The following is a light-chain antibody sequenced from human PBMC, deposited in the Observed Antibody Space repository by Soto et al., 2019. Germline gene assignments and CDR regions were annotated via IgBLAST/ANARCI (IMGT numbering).Light chain of an antibody. CDR1: QGVRSDY. CDR2: GVS. V-gene: IGKV3D-20*02. CDR3: QQRYSWLRA. J-gene: IGKJ1*01. Sequence: EIVLTQSPGTLSLSPGERATLSCRASQGVRSDYFAWYQQKPGQAPRVIIFGVSTRATGIPDRFSGSGSGTDFTLTSSSLESDDFAIYYCQQRYSWLRAFGPGTKVDIK.